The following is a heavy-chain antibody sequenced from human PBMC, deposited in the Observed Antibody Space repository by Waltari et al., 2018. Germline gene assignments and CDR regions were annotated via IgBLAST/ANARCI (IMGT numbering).Heavy chain of an antibody. CDR2: ISNTGTYT. J-gene: IGHJ4*02. Sequence: EVQVVESGGGLANPAGSLWLCCAASGLTASSYSMNWGRQAPGKGLEWISSISNTGTYTHYADSVKGRFTISRDNAKNSLYLQMTSLRADDTGVYWCATGGWGFYLDNWGQGTLVTFSS. V-gene: IGHV3-21*01. D-gene: IGHD7-27*01. CDR3: ATGGWGFYLDN. CDR1: GLTASSYS.